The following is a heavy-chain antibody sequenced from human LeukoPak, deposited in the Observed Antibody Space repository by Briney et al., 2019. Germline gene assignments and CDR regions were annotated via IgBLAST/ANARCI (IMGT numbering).Heavy chain of an antibody. J-gene: IGHJ6*03. CDR2: FHTSGSS. V-gene: IGHV4-4*07. CDR1: GDSISSYY. Sequence: SETLSLTCTVSGDSISSYYWNWIRQPAGKGLEWIGRFHTSGSSNYNPSLKSRLTMSIDTSKNQFSLKLTSVTAADTAVYYCARDLAHNGLGEYGDDFYYRDVRLKATTV. D-gene: IGHD3-16*01. CDR3: ARDLAHNGLGEYGDDFYYRDV.